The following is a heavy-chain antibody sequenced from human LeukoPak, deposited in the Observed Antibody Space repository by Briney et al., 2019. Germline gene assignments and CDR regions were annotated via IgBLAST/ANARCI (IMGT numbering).Heavy chain of an antibody. J-gene: IGHJ3*02. D-gene: IGHD1-7*01. V-gene: IGHV3-30-3*01. CDR3: AKEGLELRQKNAFDI. CDR2: ISYDGSNK. CDR1: GFTFSSYA. Sequence: GRSLRLSCAASGFTFSSYAMHWVRQAPGKGLEWVAVISYDGSNKYYADSVKGRFTISRDNSKNTLYLQMNSLRAEDTAVYYCAKEGLELRQKNAFDIWGQGTMVTVSS.